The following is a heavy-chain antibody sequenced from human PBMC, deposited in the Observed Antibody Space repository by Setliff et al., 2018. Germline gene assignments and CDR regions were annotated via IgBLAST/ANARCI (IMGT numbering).Heavy chain of an antibody. V-gene: IGHV4-38-2*02. J-gene: IGHJ4*02. CDR3: AGGRRYDYGWDFDY. CDR1: GYSISSGYI. Sequence: SETLSLTCTVSGYSISSGYIWGWIRQPPGKGLKWVGNIGHTGSINYNPSLKSRLTISRDTSKNQVSPKLTSVTAADTAVYYCAGGRRYDYGWDFDYWGQGTLVTVSS. D-gene: IGHD4-17*01. CDR2: IGHTGSI.